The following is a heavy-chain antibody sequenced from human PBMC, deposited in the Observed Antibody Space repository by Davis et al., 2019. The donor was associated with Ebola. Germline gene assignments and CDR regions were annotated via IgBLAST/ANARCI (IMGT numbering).Heavy chain of an antibody. CDR1: GFTVSSNY. Sequence: GGSLRLSCAASGFTVSSNYMSWVRQAPGKGLEWVAVISYDGSNKYYADSVKGRFTISRDNSKNTLYLQMNSLRAEDTAVYYCAKDGVLLWFGELFAYGMDVWGKGTTVTVSS. J-gene: IGHJ6*04. D-gene: IGHD3-10*01. CDR2: ISYDGSNK. V-gene: IGHV3-30*18. CDR3: AKDGVLLWFGELFAYGMDV.